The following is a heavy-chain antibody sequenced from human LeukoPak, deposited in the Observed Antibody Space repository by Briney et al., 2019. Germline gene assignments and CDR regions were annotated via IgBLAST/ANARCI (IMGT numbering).Heavy chain of an antibody. V-gene: IGHV3-53*01. D-gene: IGHD3-22*01. J-gene: IGHJ3*02. CDR3: ASPRPYYYDSSGIRDDAFDI. Sequence: PGGSLRLSCAASGFTFSSNYMSWVRQAPGKGREWVSVIYSGGSTYYSDSVKGRFTISKDNSNNTLYLQMNSLSAEDTAVYYCASPRPYYYDSSGIRDDAFDIWGQGTMVTVSS. CDR1: GFTFSSNY. CDR2: IYSGGST.